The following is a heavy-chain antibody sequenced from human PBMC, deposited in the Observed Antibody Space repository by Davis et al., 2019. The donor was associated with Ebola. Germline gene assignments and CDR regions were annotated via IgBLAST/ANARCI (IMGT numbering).Heavy chain of an antibody. CDR3: ARDPGIAVAPGMDV. CDR1: GFTFSSYW. CDR2: IKQDGSEK. J-gene: IGHJ6*02. V-gene: IGHV3-7*01. Sequence: PGGSLRLSCAASGFTFSSYWMSWVRQAPGKGLEWVANIKQDGSEKYYVDSVKGRFTISRDNAKNSLYLQMNSLRAEDTAVYYCARDPGIAVAPGMDVWGQGTTVTVSS. D-gene: IGHD6-19*01.